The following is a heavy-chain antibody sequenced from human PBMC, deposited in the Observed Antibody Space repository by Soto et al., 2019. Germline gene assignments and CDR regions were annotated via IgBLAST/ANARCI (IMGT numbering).Heavy chain of an antibody. CDR3: ARAGTGHNSGWTSELGY. V-gene: IGHV1-46*01. CDR1: GYTFSSYY. CDR2: INPSGVKT. D-gene: IGHD5-12*01. J-gene: IGHJ4*02. Sequence: QVQLVQSGAELRKPGASVKVSRKASGYTFSSYYVHWVRQAPGQGLEWMGLINPSGVKTTYAQKFQGRVTMTRDTATTTVYMELSGLRSEDTAVYYCARAGTGHNSGWTSELGYWGQGTLVTVSS.